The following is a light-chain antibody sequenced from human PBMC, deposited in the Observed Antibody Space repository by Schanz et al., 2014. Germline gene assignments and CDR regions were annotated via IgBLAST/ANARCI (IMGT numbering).Light chain of an antibody. J-gene: IGLJ2*01. Sequence: QSALTQPRSVSGSPGQSVAISCTGTSSDVGGYNYVSWYQHHPGKAPKLMIYDVSKRPSGVPDRFSGSKSGNTASLTISGLQADNEAEYYCCSYAGRSLVFGGGTKLAVL. V-gene: IGLV2-11*01. CDR2: DVS. CDR3: CSYAGRSLV. CDR1: SSDVGGYNY.